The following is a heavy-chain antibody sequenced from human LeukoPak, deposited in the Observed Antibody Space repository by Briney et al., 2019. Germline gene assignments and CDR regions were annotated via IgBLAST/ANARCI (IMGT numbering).Heavy chain of an antibody. CDR3: AKRAYTRYYDSSGYYYFDY. CDR1: GFTFNTYA. J-gene: IGHJ4*02. Sequence: GGSLRLSCAASGFTFNTYAMTWVRQAPGKGLEWVSAISGSGRSTYYADSVKGRFTISRDNSKNTLYLQMNSLRAEDTAVYYCAKRAYTRYYDSSGYYYFDYWGQGTLVTVSS. CDR2: ISGSGRST. D-gene: IGHD3-22*01. V-gene: IGHV3-23*01.